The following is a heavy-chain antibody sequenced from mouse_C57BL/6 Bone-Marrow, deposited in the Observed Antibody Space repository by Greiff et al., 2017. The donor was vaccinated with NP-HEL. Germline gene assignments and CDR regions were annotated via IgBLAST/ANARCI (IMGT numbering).Heavy chain of an antibody. CDR1: GYTFTSYW. D-gene: IGHD1-1*01. V-gene: IGHV1-55*01. CDR3: AITTDGFAY. Sequence: QVQLKESGAELVKPGASVKMSCKASGYTFTSYWITWVKQRPGQGLEWIGDIYPGSGSTNYNEKFKSKATLTVDTSSSTAYMQLSSLTSEDSAVYYCAITTDGFAYWGQGTLVTVSA. CDR2: IYPGSGST. J-gene: IGHJ3*01.